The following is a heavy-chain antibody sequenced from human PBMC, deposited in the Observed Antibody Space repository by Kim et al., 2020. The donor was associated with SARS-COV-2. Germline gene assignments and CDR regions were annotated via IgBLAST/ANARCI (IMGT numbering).Heavy chain of an antibody. J-gene: IGHJ4*02. D-gene: IGHD6-19*01. CDR2: ISYDGSNK. CDR3: ARVLSSSSGWYSPTLSL. Sequence: GGSLRLSCAASGFTFSSYAMHWVRQAPGKGLEWVAVISYDGSNKYYADSVKGRFTISRDNSKNTLYLQMNSLRAEDTAVYYCARVLSSSSGWYSPTLSLWGQGTLVTVSS. CDR1: GFTFSSYA. V-gene: IGHV3-30-3*01.